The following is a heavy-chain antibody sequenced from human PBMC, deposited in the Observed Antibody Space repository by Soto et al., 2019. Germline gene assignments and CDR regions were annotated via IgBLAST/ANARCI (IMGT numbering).Heavy chain of an antibody. D-gene: IGHD2-21*02. CDR1: GYPFTDYF. CDR2: SSLYHHST. CDR3: SRELYSCGGDCPYYLDY. J-gene: IGHJ4*02. Sequence: QAQLVQSGAEVKKPGASVRVSCKTSGYPFTDYFIHWVRQAPGQGLEWMGISSLYHHSTSYAQKFQGRLTVTAETSSTTVYMDLSSLTSEGSAVYWCSRELYSCGGDCPYYLDYWGKGTRVTVSS. V-gene: IGHV1-46*01.